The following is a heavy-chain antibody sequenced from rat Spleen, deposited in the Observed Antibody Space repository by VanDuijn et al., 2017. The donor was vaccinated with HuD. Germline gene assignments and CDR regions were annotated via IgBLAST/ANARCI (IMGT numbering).Heavy chain of an antibody. D-gene: IGHD1-11*01. V-gene: IGHV2-34*01. CDR3: ARSYGGYTQHWFAY. CDR2: MWYDGDT. J-gene: IGHJ3*01. Sequence: QVQLKESGPGLVQPSQTLSLTCTVSGFSLATYSVSWVRQPSGKGPEWMGRMWYDGDTAYNSALKSRLNISRDTSKNQVFLKMNSLQTEDTATYYCARSYGGYTQHWFAYWGQGTLVTVSS. CDR1: GFSLATYS.